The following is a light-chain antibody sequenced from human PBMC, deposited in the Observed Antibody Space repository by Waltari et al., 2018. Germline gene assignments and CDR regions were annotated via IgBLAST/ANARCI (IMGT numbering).Light chain of an antibody. V-gene: IGKV1-39*01. CDR3: QQSYNTLWT. J-gene: IGKJ1*01. CDR1: QSISTY. Sequence: DIQMTQSPSSLSASVGDRATLNCRESQSISTYLNWYQQKTRKAPKRLIYAASSFQSGVPSRFSGSGSGTDFTLTISSLHPDDFATYYCQQSYNTLWTFGQGTKV. CDR2: AAS.